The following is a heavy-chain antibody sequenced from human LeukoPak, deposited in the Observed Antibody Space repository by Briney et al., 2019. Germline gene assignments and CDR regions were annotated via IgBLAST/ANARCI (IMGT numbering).Heavy chain of an antibody. CDR3: ARRHKHYYQIDY. D-gene: IGHD1-26*01. Sequence: ASVKLSCKASGYTFTSYYLHWVRQAPGQGLEWMGMVNPSGGSTRYAQKFQGRVTMTRDTSTTTVYMELSSLRSDDTAVFYCARRHKHYYQIDYWGRGTLVTVSS. J-gene: IGHJ4*02. CDR1: GYTFTSYY. V-gene: IGHV1-46*01. CDR2: VNPSGGST.